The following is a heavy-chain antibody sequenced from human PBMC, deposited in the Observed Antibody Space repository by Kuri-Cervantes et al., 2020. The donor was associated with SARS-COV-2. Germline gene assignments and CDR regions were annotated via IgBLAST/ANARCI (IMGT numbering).Heavy chain of an antibody. D-gene: IGHD5-12*01. V-gene: IGHV3-15*01. Sequence: GGSLRLSCAASGLTFSNAWMSWVRHAPGKGLEWVGRIQSKTAGGTTDYAAPVKGRFTIPRDDSTNTLYLQMNSLKTEDTAVYYCTTPYQYSGYDPYYYGMDVWGQGTTVTVSS. J-gene: IGHJ6*02. CDR3: TTPYQYSGYDPYYYGMDV. CDR1: GLTFSNAW. CDR2: IQSKTAGGTT.